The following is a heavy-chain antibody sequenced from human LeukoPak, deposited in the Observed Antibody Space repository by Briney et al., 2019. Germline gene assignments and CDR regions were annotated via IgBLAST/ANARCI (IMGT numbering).Heavy chain of an antibody. J-gene: IGHJ4*02. D-gene: IGHD2-21*02. CDR3: ARVEVVTRPPDY. CDR2: INPYSGDT. CDR1: GYSFTGYY. V-gene: IGHV1-2*02. Sequence: EASVKVSCKASGYSFTGYYIHWVRQAPGQGLAWMGWINPYSGDTTYAQKFQGRLTLTRDTSISTAYMEVSRLKSDDTAVYYCARVEVVTRPPDYWGQGTLVTVSS.